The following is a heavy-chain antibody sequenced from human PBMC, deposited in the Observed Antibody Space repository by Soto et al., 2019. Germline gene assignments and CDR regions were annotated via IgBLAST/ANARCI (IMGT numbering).Heavy chain of an antibody. D-gene: IGHD2-15*01. V-gene: IGHV6-1*01. CDR2: TYYRSRWYN. Sequence: SQTLSLTCAISGDSVSSNSAAWNWIRQSPSGGLEWLGRTYYRSRWYNDYAVSVRSRITINPDTSKNQFSLHLNSVTPEDTAVYYCARVVCSGCPRKKGYYMDVWGKGTTVTVSS. CDR3: ARVVCSGCPRKKGYYMDV. J-gene: IGHJ6*03. CDR1: GDSVSSNSAA.